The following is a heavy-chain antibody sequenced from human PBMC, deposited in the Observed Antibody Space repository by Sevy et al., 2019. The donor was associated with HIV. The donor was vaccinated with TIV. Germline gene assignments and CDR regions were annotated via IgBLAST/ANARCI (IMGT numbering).Heavy chain of an antibody. J-gene: IGHJ6*02. V-gene: IGHV3-30*18. CDR1: GFTFRRHG. Sequence: GGSLRLSCAASGFTFRRHGMHWARQAPGKGLEWVALISEDGSEKEYADSVKGRLTISRENSKDTVYLQMKGLRLEETAVYFCANSRGRYDGSSWLYYHYVMDVWGQGTAVTVSS. CDR3: ANSRGRYDGSSWLYYHYVMDV. CDR2: ISEDGSEK. D-gene: IGHD6-13*01.